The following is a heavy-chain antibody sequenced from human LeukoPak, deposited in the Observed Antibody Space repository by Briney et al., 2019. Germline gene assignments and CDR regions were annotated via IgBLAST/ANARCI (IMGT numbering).Heavy chain of an antibody. CDR1: GDSVSSNSAA. J-gene: IGHJ5*02. Sequence: SQTLSLTCAISGDSVSSNSAAWNWIRQSPSRGLEWLGRTYYRSKWYTDYAVSVKSRITINPDTSKNQFSLQLNSVTPEDTAVYYCARADGDRDGYNFWFDPWGQGTLVTVSS. V-gene: IGHV6-1*01. CDR3: ARADGDRDGYNFWFDP. CDR2: TYYRSKWYT. D-gene: IGHD5-24*01.